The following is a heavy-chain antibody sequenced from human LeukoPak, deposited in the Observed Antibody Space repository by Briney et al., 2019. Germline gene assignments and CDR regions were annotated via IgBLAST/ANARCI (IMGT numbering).Heavy chain of an antibody. V-gene: IGHV3-30*18. CDR2: ISYDGSNK. CDR1: GLTFSIYG. Sequence: GGSLRLSCAASGLTFSIYGMHWVRQAPGKGLEWVAVISYDGSNKYYADSVKGRFTISRDNSKNTLYLQMNSLRAEDMAVYYCAKDLGYSSGWYLDVWGQGTTVTVSS. D-gene: IGHD6-19*01. J-gene: IGHJ6*02. CDR3: AKDLGYSSGWYLDV.